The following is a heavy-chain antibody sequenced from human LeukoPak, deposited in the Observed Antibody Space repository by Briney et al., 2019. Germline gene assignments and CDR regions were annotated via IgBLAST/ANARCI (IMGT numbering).Heavy chain of an antibody. V-gene: IGHV3-30*03. CDR2: ITYDGSNE. D-gene: IGHD7-27*01. Sequence: GGSLRLSCAASGFTFSSYGMHWVRQAPDKGLEWVALITYDGSNEYYADSVKGRFTISRDNSKNTLYLQMNSLRAEDTAVYYCARLGPGAPSDYWGQGTLVTVSS. CDR1: GFTFSSYG. J-gene: IGHJ4*02. CDR3: ARLGPGAPSDY.